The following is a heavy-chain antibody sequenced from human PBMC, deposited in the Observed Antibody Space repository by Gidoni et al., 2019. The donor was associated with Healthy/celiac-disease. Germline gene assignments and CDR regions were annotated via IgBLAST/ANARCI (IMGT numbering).Heavy chain of an antibody. J-gene: IGHJ4*02. V-gene: IGHV3-30-3*01. D-gene: IGHD3-9*01. Sequence: EWVAVISYDGSNNYYADSVKGRFTISRDNSKNTLYLQMNSLRAEDTAVYYCARGRYDILTGYLPLFDYWGQGTLVTVSS. CDR3: ARGRYDILTGYLPLFDY. CDR2: ISYDGSNN.